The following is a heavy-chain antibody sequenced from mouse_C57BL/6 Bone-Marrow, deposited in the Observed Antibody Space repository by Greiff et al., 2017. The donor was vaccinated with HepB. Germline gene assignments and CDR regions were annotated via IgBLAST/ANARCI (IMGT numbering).Heavy chain of an antibody. D-gene: IGHD4-1*01. J-gene: IGHJ3*01. CDR3: ARWGPNWDEGFAY. CDR1: GYTFTDYE. Sequence: VQLQQSGAELVRPGASVTLSCKASGYTFTDYEMHWVKQTPVHGLEWIGAIDPETGGTAYNQKFKGKAILTADKSSSTAYMELRSLTSEDSAVYYCARWGPNWDEGFAYWGQGTLVTVSA. CDR2: IDPETGGT. V-gene: IGHV1-15*01.